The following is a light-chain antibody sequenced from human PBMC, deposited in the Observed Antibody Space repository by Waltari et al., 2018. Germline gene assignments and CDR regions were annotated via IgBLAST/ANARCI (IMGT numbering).Light chain of an antibody. V-gene: IGKV1-16*01. CDR1: QDISDY. CDR3: LQYSTYPYS. J-gene: IGKJ2*03. CDR2: SAS. Sequence: DIQVTQSPSSLPASVGDTVTMTCRASQDISDYLNWFQQKPGKVPEVLIYSASSLESGVPARFSGNGSGTDFTLTISNLQPEDFADYYCLQYSTYPYSFGQGTKVEIK.